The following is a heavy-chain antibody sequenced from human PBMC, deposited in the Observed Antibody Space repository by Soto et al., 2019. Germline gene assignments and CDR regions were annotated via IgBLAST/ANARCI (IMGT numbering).Heavy chain of an antibody. D-gene: IGHD1-26*01. J-gene: IGHJ5*01. CDR2: PSSSSSTI. CDR3: AREGGSLNWFDS. CDR1: GVTLSSYS. Sequence: PGGALELSCAASGVTLSSYSMNWVRQAHGKGLEWVSYPSSSSSTIYYADCVRGRFTISRDNAKNSLYLQMNSLRDEDTAVYYCAREGGSLNWFDSWGQGTLVTVSS. V-gene: IGHV3-48*02.